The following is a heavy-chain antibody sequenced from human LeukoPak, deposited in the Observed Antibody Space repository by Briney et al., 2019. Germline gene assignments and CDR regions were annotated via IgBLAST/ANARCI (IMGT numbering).Heavy chain of an antibody. CDR1: GFTFSDHY. CDR2: TRNKANSYTT. D-gene: IGHD2-21*02. Sequence: GGSLRLSCAASGFTFSDHYMDWVRQAPGKGLEWVGRTRNKANSYTTEYAASVKGRFTISRDDSKNSLYLQMNSLRAEDTAVYYCARDPVVTAIPGQDAFDIWGQGTMVTVSS. V-gene: IGHV3-72*01. J-gene: IGHJ3*02. CDR3: ARDPVVTAIPGQDAFDI.